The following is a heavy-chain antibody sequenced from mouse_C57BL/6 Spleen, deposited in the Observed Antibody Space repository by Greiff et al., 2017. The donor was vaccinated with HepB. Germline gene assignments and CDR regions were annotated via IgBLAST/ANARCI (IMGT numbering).Heavy chain of an antibody. CDR2: ISSGSSNT. V-gene: IGHV5-17*01. Sequence: EVKLQESGGGLVKPGGSLKLSCAASGFTFSDYGMHWVRQAPEKGLEWVANISSGSSNTYYADTVKGRFTISRDNAKNTLFLQMTSLRSEDTAMYYGARRGYCEEYAMDYWGQGTWVTVSS. J-gene: IGHJ4*01. CDR3: ARRGYCEEYAMDY. D-gene: IGHD2-3*01. CDR1: GFTFSDYG.